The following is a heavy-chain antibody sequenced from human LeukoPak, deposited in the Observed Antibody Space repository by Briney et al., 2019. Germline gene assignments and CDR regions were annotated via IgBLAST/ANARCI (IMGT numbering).Heavy chain of an antibody. CDR3: ARDLSSGGASPKY. D-gene: IGHD1-26*01. J-gene: IGHJ4*02. CDR1: GFTFSSYG. Sequence: GRSLRLSCAASGFTFSSYGMHWVRQAPGKGLEWVAFIWYDESNKSYADSVKGRFTISRDNSRNTLYLQMNSLRAEDTAVYYCARDLSSGGASPKYWGQGTLVTVSS. V-gene: IGHV3-33*01. CDR2: IWYDESNK.